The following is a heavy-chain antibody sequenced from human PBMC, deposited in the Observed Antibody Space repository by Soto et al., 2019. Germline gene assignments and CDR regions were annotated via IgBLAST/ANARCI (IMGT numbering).Heavy chain of an antibody. CDR3: AAELYSGGRCCSFDI. CDR2: IVVGAGNT. CDR1: GYTFTSYY. Sequence: SVKVSCKASGYTFTSYYMHWVRQAPGQGLEWMGWIVVGAGNTNYAQELQGRLTITRDVSTNTAYMELRGLRSEDTAVYYCAAELYSGGRCCSFDIWGQGTMVTVSS. V-gene: IGHV1-58*02. J-gene: IGHJ3*02. D-gene: IGHD2-15*01.